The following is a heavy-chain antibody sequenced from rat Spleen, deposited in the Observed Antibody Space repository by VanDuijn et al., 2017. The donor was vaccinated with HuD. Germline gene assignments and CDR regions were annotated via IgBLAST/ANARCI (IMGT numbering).Heavy chain of an antibody. CDR1: GYSITSSYR. Sequence: EVQLQESGPGLVKPSQSLSLTCSVTGYSITSSYRWNWIRRFPGNKLEWMGYINSAGSTNYNPSLKSRISITRDTSKNQFFLHVNSVTTEDTAAYYYARGTTGMGWGQGVMVTVSS. D-gene: IGHD1-7*01. V-gene: IGHV3-3*01. CDR3: ARGTTGMG. J-gene: IGHJ2*01. CDR2: INSAGST.